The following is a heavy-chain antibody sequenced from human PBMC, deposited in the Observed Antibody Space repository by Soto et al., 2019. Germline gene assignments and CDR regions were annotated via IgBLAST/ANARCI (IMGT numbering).Heavy chain of an antibody. CDR2: IYHSGST. Sequence: SETLSLTCAVSGGSISSSNWWSWVRQPPGKGLEWIGEIYHSGSTNYNPSLKSRVTISVDKSKNQFSLKLSSVTAADTAVYYCATSNADIVATTFDYWGQGTLVTVS. CDR3: ATSNADIVATTFDY. D-gene: IGHD5-12*01. V-gene: IGHV4-4*02. CDR1: GGSISSSNW. J-gene: IGHJ4*02.